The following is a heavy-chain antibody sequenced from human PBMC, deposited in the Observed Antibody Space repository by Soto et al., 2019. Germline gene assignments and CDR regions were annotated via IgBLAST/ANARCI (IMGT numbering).Heavy chain of an antibody. Sequence: QVQLVQSGAEVKEPGASVRVFCKASGYTFTSYDINWVRRATGQGLEWMGWMNPESRNTGYAQKFQGRATMTRETSRSTAYMELTSLRSEDTAVYYCARFVRHQLPTIDFWGQGTLVTVSS. CDR3: ARFVRHQLPTIDF. J-gene: IGHJ4*02. D-gene: IGHD2-2*01. CDR2: MNPESRNT. CDR1: GYTFTSYD. V-gene: IGHV1-8*01.